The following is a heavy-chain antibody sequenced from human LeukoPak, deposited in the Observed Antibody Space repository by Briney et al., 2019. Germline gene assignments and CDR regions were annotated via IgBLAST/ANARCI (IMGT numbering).Heavy chain of an antibody. CDR1: GFIFDDYA. CDR2: ISGDGGSI. Sequence: GGSLRLSCAASGFIFDDYALHWVRQAPGKGLEWVSLISGDGGSIYYADSVKGRFTISRDNSKNSLFLQMNSLRTEDTALYYCAKNIGIRGVIDAFDIWGQGTMVTVSS. CDR3: AKNIGIRGVIDAFDI. J-gene: IGHJ3*02. D-gene: IGHD3-10*01. V-gene: IGHV3-43*02.